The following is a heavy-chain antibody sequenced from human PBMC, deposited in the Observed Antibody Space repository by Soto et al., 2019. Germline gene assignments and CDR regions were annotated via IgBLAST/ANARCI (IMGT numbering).Heavy chain of an antibody. D-gene: IGHD6-13*01. Sequence: PGGSLRLSCAASGVTVSSNYMSWVRQAPGKGLEWVSLIYSGGSTYYADSVKGRFTISRDNSKNTLYLQMNSLRSEDTAVYYCARDSPEIAAAGPIYYYGMDVWGQGTTVTVSS. V-gene: IGHV3-66*01. CDR1: GVTVSSNY. J-gene: IGHJ6*02. CDR3: ARDSPEIAAAGPIYYYGMDV. CDR2: IYSGGST.